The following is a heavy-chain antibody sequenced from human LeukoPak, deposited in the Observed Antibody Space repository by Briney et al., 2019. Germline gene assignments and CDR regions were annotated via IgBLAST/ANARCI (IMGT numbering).Heavy chain of an antibody. D-gene: IGHD1-26*01. V-gene: IGHV4-4*07. Sequence: SETLSLTCTVSGGSISSYYWSRIRQPAGKGLEWIGRIYTSGSTNYNPSLKSRVTMSVDTSKNQFSLKLSSVTAADTAVYYCARDSGSYYRAEYFQHWGQGTLVTVSS. J-gene: IGHJ1*01. CDR1: GGSISSYY. CDR3: ARDSGSYYRAEYFQH. CDR2: IYTSGST.